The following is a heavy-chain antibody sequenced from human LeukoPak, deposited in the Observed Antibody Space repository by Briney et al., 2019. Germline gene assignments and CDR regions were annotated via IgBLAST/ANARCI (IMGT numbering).Heavy chain of an antibody. CDR1: GFSFDDYG. Sequence: GGSLRLSCAASGFSFDDYGMSWVRQVPGKGLEWVSSISRSSNYIYYADSVKGRFTISRDNAKNSLYLQMNSLRAEDTAVYYCGRVAEAAAFDYWGQGILVTVSS. V-gene: IGHV3-21*01. CDR2: ISRSSNYI. CDR3: GRVAEAAAFDY. D-gene: IGHD6-13*01. J-gene: IGHJ4*02.